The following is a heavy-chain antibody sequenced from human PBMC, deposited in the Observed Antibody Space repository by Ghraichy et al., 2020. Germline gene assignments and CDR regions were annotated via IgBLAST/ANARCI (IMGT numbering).Heavy chain of an antibody. Sequence: SQTLSLTCAISVDSVSSNSAAWNWIRHSPSRGLEWLGSTYYRSKWYNDYAVSVKSRITINPDTSKNQFSLQLNSVTPEDTAVYYCAGGGYGMDVWGQGTTVTVSS. CDR1: VDSVSSNSAA. V-gene: IGHV6-1*01. D-gene: IGHD3-16*01. J-gene: IGHJ6*02. CDR3: AGGGYGMDV. CDR2: TYYRSKWYN.